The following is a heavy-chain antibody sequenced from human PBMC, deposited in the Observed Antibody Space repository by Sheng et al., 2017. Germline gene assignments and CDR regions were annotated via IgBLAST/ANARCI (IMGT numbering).Heavy chain of an antibody. CDR3: AREWSVAGPLTG. CDR1: GYTFTTYA. CDR2: ISTYNGNT. Sequence: QVQLVQSGAEVKKPGASVKVSCKASGYTFTTYAVSWVRQAPGQGLEWMGWISTYNGNTNYAQKFQGRVTMTRDTSISTAYMELSRLRSDDTAVYYCAREWSVAGPLTGWGQGTLVTVSS. V-gene: IGHV1-18*01. J-gene: IGHJ4*02. D-gene: IGHD3-9*01.